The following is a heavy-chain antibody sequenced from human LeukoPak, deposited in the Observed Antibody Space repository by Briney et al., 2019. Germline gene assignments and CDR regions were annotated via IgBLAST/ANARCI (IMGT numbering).Heavy chain of an antibody. Sequence: GSLRLSCAASGFTFSSYAMGWVRQPPGKALEWIGNIFYSGSTYYSPSLKSRVTISLDTSRNQFSLKLNSVTAADTAVYYCAKSNGYGLIDIWGQGTMVTVSS. CDR3: AKSNGYGLIDI. V-gene: IGHV4-59*12. J-gene: IGHJ3*02. CDR2: IFYSGST. CDR1: GFTFSSYA. D-gene: IGHD3-22*01.